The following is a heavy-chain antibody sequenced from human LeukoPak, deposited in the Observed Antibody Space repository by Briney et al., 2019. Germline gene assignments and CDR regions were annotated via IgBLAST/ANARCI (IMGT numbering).Heavy chain of an antibody. CDR3: ARAPTWFDT. CDR1: GGSINSYY. V-gene: IGHV4-59*01. J-gene: IGHJ5*02. CDR2: ISYSGST. Sequence: PSETLSLTCSASGGSINSYYWSWIRQSPEEGLEWIGYISYSGSTNYNPSLKSRVTISLDTSKNQFSLKLSSVTAADSAIYYCARAPTWFDTWGQGTLVTVSS.